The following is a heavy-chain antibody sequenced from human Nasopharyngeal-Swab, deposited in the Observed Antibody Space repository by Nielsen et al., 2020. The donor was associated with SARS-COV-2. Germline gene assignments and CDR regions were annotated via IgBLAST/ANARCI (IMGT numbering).Heavy chain of an antibody. CDR2: IYHGGST. J-gene: IGHJ5*02. CDR1: GYSISSGYY. D-gene: IGHD5-18*01. V-gene: IGHV4-38-2*02. Sequence: SETLSLTCTVSGYSISSGYYWAWIRQPPGKGLEGIGSIYHGGSTYYTPSLESRVTISVDTSNNHFSLKLTTGTAADTAVYYCARELSNTPKYNWFDPWGQGTLVTVSS. CDR3: ARELSNTPKYNWFDP.